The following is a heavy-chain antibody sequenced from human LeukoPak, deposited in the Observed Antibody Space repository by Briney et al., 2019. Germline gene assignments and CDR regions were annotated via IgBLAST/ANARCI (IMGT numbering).Heavy chain of an antibody. Sequence: GASVKVSCKASGYTFTCYYMHWVRQAPGQGLEWMGWINPNSGGTNYAQKFQGRVTMTRDTSISTAYMELSRLRSDDTAVYYCAREDIVVVPAAKSRWFDPWGQGTLVTVSS. CDR1: GYTFTCYY. V-gene: IGHV1-2*02. D-gene: IGHD2-2*01. CDR2: INPNSGGT. CDR3: AREDIVVVPAAKSRWFDP. J-gene: IGHJ5*02.